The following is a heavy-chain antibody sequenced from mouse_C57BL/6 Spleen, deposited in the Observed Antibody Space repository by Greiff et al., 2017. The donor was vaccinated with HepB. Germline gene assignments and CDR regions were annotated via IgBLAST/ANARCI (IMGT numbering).Heavy chain of an antibody. D-gene: IGHD1-1*01. CDR2: IYPGSGNT. CDR3: ARLSFTTVVDQAMDY. J-gene: IGHJ4*01. CDR1: GYTFTDYY. Sequence: QVQLQQSGAELVRPGASVKLSCKASGYTFTDYYINWVKQRPGQGLEWIARIYPGSGNTYYNEKFKGKATLTAEKSSSTAYMQLSSLTSEDSAVYFCARLSFTTVVDQAMDYWGQGTSVTVSS. V-gene: IGHV1-76*01.